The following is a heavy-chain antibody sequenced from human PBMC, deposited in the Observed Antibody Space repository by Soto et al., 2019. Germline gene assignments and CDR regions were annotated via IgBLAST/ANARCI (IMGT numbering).Heavy chain of an antibody. CDR3: ARVGPSRWSTYDYGSXPYPRGWFDP. V-gene: IGHV4-34*01. CDR1: GWSFSVYY. D-gene: IGHD3-10*01. CDR2: INHIGST. Sequence: PSDTLSLTCAVYGWSFSVYYWSWIRQPPGKGLEWIGEINHIGSTNYNPSLKSRVTISVDTSNNQFSLKLSSVTAADTAVYYCARVGPSRWSTYDYGSXPYPRGWFDPWGQGTLVTVSS. J-gene: IGHJ5*02.